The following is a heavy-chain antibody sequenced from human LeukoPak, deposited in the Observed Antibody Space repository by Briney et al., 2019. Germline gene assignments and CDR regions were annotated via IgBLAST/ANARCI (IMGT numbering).Heavy chain of an antibody. J-gene: IGHJ2*01. CDR3: ARGVARHWYFDL. CDR2: VNYSGST. D-gene: IGHD2-15*01. V-gene: IGHV4-34*01. Sequence: SESLSLTCAVYGESFSDYYWSWIRQPPGKGMEWIGEVNYSGSTTYNPSLKSRVTISVDTSKNQSSLNLNSVTAADTAVYFCARGVARHWYFDLWGRGTLVTVSS. CDR1: GESFSDYY.